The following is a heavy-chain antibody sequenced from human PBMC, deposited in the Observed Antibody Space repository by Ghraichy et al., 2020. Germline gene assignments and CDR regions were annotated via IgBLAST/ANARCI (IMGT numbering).Heavy chain of an antibody. CDR2: IRFDESDK. J-gene: IGHJ4*02. CDR3: ARDTSEWSQSFEN. V-gene: IGHV3-7*03. D-gene: IGHD3-3*01. CDR1: GFHFTTYW. Sequence: LSLTCVASGFHFTTYWITWVRQAPGEGLQWVASIRFDESDKLYVDSVKGRFTISRDNAENSVHLQMTSLRVEDTAVYYCARDTSEWSQSFENWGQGTLVTVSS.